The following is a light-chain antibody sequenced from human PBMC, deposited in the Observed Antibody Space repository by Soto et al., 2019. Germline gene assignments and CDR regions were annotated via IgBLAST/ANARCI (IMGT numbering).Light chain of an antibody. CDR1: SSNIGSYT. V-gene: IGLV1-44*01. J-gene: IGLJ2*01. CDR2: IND. Sequence: QSVLTQPPSASGTPGQRVTISCSGSSSNIGSYTVNWYQQLPGAAPKLLIYINDQRPSGVPDRFSGSKSGTSASLAISGLQSEEEADYYCAAWDDSLNGGVFGGGTKLTVL. CDR3: AAWDDSLNGGV.